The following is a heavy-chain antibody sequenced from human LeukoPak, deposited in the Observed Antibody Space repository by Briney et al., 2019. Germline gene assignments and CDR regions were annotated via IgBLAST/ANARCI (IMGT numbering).Heavy chain of an antibody. J-gene: IGHJ5*02. CDR2: IYYSGST. CDR3: ARHVLLGFIAVAGPFDP. D-gene: IGHD6-19*01. V-gene: IGHV4-39*01. CDR1: GGSISSSSYY. Sequence: SETLSLTCTVSGGSISSSSYYWGWIRQPPGKGLEWIGSIYYSGSTYYNPSLKSRVTISVDTSKNRFSLKLSSVTAADTAVYYCARHVLLGFIAVAGPFDPWGQGTLVTVSS.